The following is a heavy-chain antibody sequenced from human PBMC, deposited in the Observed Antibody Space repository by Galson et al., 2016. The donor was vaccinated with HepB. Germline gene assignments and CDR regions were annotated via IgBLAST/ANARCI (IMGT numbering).Heavy chain of an antibody. J-gene: IGHJ4*02. D-gene: IGHD5-12*01. CDR2: ISHDSGSE. CDR1: GFTFSTYA. Sequence: SLRLSCAGSGFTFSTYAMSWVRQAPGKGLEWVSGISHDSGSEFYGDSVKGRFTIYRDNSKNTVYLELNSLTAEDTAIYYCVYRAEYSGRDNGFQYWGRGTLVTVSS. CDR3: VYRAEYSGRDNGFQY. V-gene: IGHV3-23*01.